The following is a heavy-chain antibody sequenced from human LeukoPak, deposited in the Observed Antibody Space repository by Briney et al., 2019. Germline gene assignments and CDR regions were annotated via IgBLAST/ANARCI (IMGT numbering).Heavy chain of an antibody. J-gene: IGHJ4*02. CDR1: GFTFSKAW. D-gene: IGHD3-22*01. V-gene: IGHV4-34*01. CDR2: INHSGST. CDR3: ARVFPRYYYDSSGYYDY. Sequence: GSLRLSCAASGFTFSKAWMSWVRQAPGKGLEWIGEINHSGSTNYNPSLKSRVTISVDTSKNQFSLKLSSVTAADTAVYYCARVFPRYYYDSSGYYDYWGQGTLVTVSS.